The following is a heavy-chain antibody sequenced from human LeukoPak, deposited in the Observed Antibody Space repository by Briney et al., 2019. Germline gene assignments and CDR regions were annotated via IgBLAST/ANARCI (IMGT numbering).Heavy chain of an antibody. J-gene: IGHJ4*02. D-gene: IGHD1-1*01. CDR1: GGSISSGGYY. V-gene: IGHV4-30-2*01. Sequence: PSETLSLTCTVSGGSISSGGYYWSWIRQPPGKGLEWIGYIYHSGSTYYNPSLKSRVTISVDRSKNHFSLSLASVTAADTAVYYCARRQLLYFFDLWGRGTLVTVSS. CDR2: IYHSGST. CDR3: ARRQLLYFFDL.